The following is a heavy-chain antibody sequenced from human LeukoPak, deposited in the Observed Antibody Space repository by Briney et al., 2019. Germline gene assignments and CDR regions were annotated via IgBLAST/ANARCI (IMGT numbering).Heavy chain of an antibody. Sequence: PGGSLRLSCAASGFTVSSNYMSWVRQAPGKGLEWVSVIYSGGSTYYADSVKGRFTISRDNSKNTLYLQMNSLRAEDTAVYYCASAMIVVAPDASDIWGQGTMVTVSS. CDR2: IYSGGST. V-gene: IGHV3-53*01. CDR1: GFTVSSNY. J-gene: IGHJ3*02. CDR3: ASAMIVVAPDASDI. D-gene: IGHD3-22*01.